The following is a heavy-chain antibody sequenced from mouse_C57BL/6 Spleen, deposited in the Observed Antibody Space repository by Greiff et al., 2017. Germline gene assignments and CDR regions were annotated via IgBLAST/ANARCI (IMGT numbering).Heavy chain of an antibody. CDR3: ANYDGSSYDYYAMDD. J-gene: IGHJ4*01. V-gene: IGHV3-6*01. Sequence: EVQVVESGPGLVKPSQSLSLTCSVTGYSITSGYYWNWIRQFPGNKLEWMGYISYDGSNNYNPYLKNRISITRDTSKNPIFLKLNPVTTEDTATYYCANYDGSSYDYYAMDDWGQGTSVTVSS. CDR2: ISYDGSN. D-gene: IGHD1-1*01. CDR1: GYSITSGYY.